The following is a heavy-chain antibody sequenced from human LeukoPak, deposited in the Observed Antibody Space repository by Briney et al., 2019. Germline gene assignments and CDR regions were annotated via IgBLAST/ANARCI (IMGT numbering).Heavy chain of an antibody. CDR3: ARDRYSYGCFDY. CDR1: GFTFSSYA. V-gene: IGHV3-30-3*01. D-gene: IGHD5-18*01. J-gene: IGHJ4*02. CDR2: ISYDGSNK. Sequence: GGSLRLSCAASGFTFSSYAMHWVRQAPGKGLEWVAVISYDGSNKYYADSVKGRFTISRDKSKNTLYLQMNSLRAEDTAVYYCARDRYSYGCFDYWGQGTLVTVSS.